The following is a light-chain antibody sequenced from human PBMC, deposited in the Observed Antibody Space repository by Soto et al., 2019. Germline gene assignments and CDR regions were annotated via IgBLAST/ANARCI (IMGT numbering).Light chain of an antibody. J-gene: IGLJ3*02. CDR1: SGDVGGYKY. Sequence: QSVLTQPASVSGSPGQSITISCTGTSGDVGGYKYVSWYQQHPGKAPKLMIYEVNNRPSGVPNRFSGSKSGNTASLTISGLQAEDEADYYCSSYRSGSTVFGGGPKVTVL. CDR3: SSYRSGSTV. V-gene: IGLV2-14*01. CDR2: EVN.